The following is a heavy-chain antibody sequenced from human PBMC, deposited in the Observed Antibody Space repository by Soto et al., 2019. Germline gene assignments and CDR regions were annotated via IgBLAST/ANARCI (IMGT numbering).Heavy chain of an antibody. CDR1: GFTFSSYS. D-gene: IGHD4-17*01. Sequence: GGSLRLSCAASGFTFSSYSMNWVRQAPGKGLEWVSSISSSSSYIYYADSVKGRLTISRDIAKNSLYLQMNSLRSEDTAVYYCARSTTVTTRYFDYWGQGTLVTVSS. CDR2: ISSSSSYI. CDR3: ARSTTVTTRYFDY. J-gene: IGHJ4*02. V-gene: IGHV3-21*01.